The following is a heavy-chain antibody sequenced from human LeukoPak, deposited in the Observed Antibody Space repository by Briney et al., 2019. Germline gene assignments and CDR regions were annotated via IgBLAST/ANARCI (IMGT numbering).Heavy chain of an antibody. V-gene: IGHV3-30-3*01. Sequence: GGSLRLSCAASGFTFNSYAMHWVRQAPGKGLEWVAVISYDGSNKHYADSVKGRLTISRDNSKNTLYLQMNSLRIEDTAVYYCARDRGWAFDIWGQGTMVTVSS. J-gene: IGHJ3*02. CDR1: GFTFNSYA. CDR3: ARDRGWAFDI. CDR2: ISYDGSNK.